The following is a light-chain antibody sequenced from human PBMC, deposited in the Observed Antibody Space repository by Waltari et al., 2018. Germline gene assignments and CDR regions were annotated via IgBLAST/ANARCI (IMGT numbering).Light chain of an antibody. CDR3: QQYSSFST. CDR1: QSVGTW. V-gene: IGKV1-5*03. J-gene: IGKJ2*01. CDR2: MAS. Sequence: DIQMNQSPSTLSASVGTRVTISCRASQSVGTWLAWYQQKPGKAPKILIYMASSLESGVPSRFSGSGSGTEFTLTISSLQPDDYATYSCQQYSSFSTFGQGTKVDI.